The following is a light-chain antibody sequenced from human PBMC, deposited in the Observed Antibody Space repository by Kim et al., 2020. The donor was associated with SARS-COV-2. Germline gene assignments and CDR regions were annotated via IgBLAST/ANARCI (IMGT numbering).Light chain of an antibody. V-gene: IGKV1-27*01. Sequence: ASVGDRFTSTCRASQCISYDLAWYQQKPGKVPKVLFYAASTLQSGVPSRFNGSGSGTDFTLTINSLQPEDVATYYCQKYDGAPWAFGQGTKVDIK. CDR2: AAS. CDR1: QCISYD. J-gene: IGKJ1*01. CDR3: QKYDGAPWA.